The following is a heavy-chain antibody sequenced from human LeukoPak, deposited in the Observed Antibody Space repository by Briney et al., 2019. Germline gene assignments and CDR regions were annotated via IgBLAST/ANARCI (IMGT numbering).Heavy chain of an antibody. CDR3: AELGITMIGGV. D-gene: IGHD3-10*02. CDR1: GFTFSSYV. J-gene: IGHJ6*04. CDR2: ISSSGSTL. Sequence: GGSLGLSCAGSGFTFSSYVMNWVRQAPGMGLEWVSYISSSGSTLYYADSVKGRFTISRDNAKNTLYLQMNSLRAEDTAVYYCAELGITMIGGVLGKGTTFTISS. V-gene: IGHV3-48*03.